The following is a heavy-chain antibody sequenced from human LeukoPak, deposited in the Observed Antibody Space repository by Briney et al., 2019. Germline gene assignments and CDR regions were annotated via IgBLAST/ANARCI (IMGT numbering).Heavy chain of an antibody. CDR2: INPSGGST. CDR1: GYTFTSYY. Sequence: ASVKVSCKASGYTFTSYYMHWVRQAPGQGLEWMGIINPSGGSTSYAQKFQGRVTMTRDMSTSTVYMELSSLRSEDTAVYYCARDRVVGGTNDYFDYWGQGTLVTVSS. V-gene: IGHV1-46*01. CDR3: ARDRVVGGTNDYFDY. D-gene: IGHD1-26*01. J-gene: IGHJ4*02.